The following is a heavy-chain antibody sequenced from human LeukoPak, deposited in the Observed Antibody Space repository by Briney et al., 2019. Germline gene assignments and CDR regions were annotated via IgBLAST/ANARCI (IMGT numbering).Heavy chain of an antibody. Sequence: PSETLSLTCSVSGGSISSYYWSWIRQPPGKGLEWIGYIFYSGRTSYNPSLKSRVTISVDTSKNQFSLKLSSVTAADTAVYYCARHQGVHIAAAVWFDPWGQGTLVTVSS. CDR1: GGSISSYY. CDR2: IFYSGRT. J-gene: IGHJ5*02. V-gene: IGHV4-59*08. D-gene: IGHD6-13*01. CDR3: ARHQGVHIAAAVWFDP.